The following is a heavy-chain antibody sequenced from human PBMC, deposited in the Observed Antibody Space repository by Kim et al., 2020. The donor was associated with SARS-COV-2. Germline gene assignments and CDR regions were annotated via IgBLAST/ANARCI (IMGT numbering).Heavy chain of an antibody. V-gene: IGHV1-18*01. CDR3: ARGPQGPTVVIPLDY. CDR2: INVYSGNT. CDR1: GFTLSRYG. J-gene: IGHJ4*02. Sequence: ASVKVSCVASGFTLSRYGISWVRQAPGQGLEWMGWINVYSGNTNYAQKVQGRVTLTTDTSTDTAYMELRSLRSDDTAVYYCARGPQGPTVVIPLDYWGQGTLVSVSS. D-gene: IGHD4-17*01.